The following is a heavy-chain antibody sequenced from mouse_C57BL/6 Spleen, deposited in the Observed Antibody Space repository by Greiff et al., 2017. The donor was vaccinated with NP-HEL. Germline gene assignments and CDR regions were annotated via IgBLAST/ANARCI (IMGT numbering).Heavy chain of an antibody. CDR2: ILPGSGST. V-gene: IGHV1-9*01. J-gene: IGHJ3*01. D-gene: IGHD2-10*01. CDR1: GYTFTGYW. Sequence: VQLQQSGAELMKPGASVKLSCKATGYTFTGYWIEWVKQRPGHGLEWIGEILPGSGSTNYNEKFKGKATFTADTSSNTAYMQLSSLTTEDSAIYYCARPYYGNYAWFAYWGQGTLVTVSA. CDR3: ARPYYGNYAWFAY.